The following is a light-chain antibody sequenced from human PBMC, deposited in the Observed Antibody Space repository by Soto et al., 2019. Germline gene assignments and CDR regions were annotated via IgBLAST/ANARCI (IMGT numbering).Light chain of an antibody. CDR3: QQYNDWPRT. J-gene: IGKJ1*01. CDR1: QSFSSN. V-gene: IGKV3-15*01. CDR2: GAS. Sequence: EIVMTQSPATLSVSPGERATLSCRASQSFSSNLAWFQHKPGQAPRLLIYGASTRATGIPARFSGCGSGTEFTLTISSLQSEDFAVYYCQQYNDWPRTFGQGTKVEI.